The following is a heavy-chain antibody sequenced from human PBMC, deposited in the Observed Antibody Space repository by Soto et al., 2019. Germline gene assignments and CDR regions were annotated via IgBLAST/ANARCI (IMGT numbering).Heavy chain of an antibody. D-gene: IGHD2-8*01. J-gene: IGHJ4*02. CDR1: GFLFTDYY. CDR3: ARDLRFSSTNYFDF. CDR2: IDGSSDYT. Sequence: GGSLRLSCTASGFLFTDYYMSWIRQPPGRGLEWLAYIDGSSDYTNSADSVKGRFTISRDNAKNSVFLQMNNLRADDTAVYYCARDLRFSSTNYFDFWGRGTLVTVSS. V-gene: IGHV3-11*06.